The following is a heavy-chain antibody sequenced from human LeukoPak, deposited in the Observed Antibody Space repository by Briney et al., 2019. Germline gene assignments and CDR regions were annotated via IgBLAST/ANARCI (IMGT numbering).Heavy chain of an antibody. D-gene: IGHD3-10*01. CDR1: GDIFSSNSAA. V-gene: IGHV6-1*01. Sequence: SQTLSLTCAISGDIFSSNSAAWNWIRQSPSRGLEWLGRTYYRSKLYNDYAVSVKSRITINPDTSKNQFSLQLNSVTPEDTAVYYCARGYYYGSGSYFPADYWGQGTLVTVSS. CDR2: TYYRSKLYN. CDR3: ARGYYYGSGSYFPADY. J-gene: IGHJ4*02.